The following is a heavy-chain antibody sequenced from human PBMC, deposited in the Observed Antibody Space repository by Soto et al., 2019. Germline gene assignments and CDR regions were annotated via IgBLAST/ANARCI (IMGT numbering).Heavy chain of an antibody. CDR2: LYWDDDN. V-gene: IGHV2-5*02. Sequence: QITLKESGPTLVKPTQTLTLTCTFSGFSHSTRDVGVGWIRQPPGKALEWLALLYWDDDNRYSPSLRRRLTLTKDTSKNQVVLTMTNMDPVDTATYYCAHGSGWLFDYWGPGTLVTVSS. J-gene: IGHJ4*02. CDR3: AHGSGWLFDY. CDR1: GFSHSTRDVG. D-gene: IGHD6-19*01.